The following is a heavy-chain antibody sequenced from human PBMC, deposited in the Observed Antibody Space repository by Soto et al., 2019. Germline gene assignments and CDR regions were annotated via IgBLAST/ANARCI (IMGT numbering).Heavy chain of an antibody. Sequence: QGQLVESGGGVVQPGRSLRLSCAASGLTFTYYGMHWVRQAPGKGLEWVALISSDGSNQWYTDSVRGRFIISRDNSKNKLYIQMDSLRPEHSALFYCPKGEFCSGGSVYPNPLHPWGEGPLVPVPS. CDR2: ISSDGSNQ. J-gene: IGHJ5*02. V-gene: IGHV3-30*18. CDR1: GLTFTYYG. D-gene: IGHD2-15*01. CDR3: PKGEFCSGGSVYPNPLHP.